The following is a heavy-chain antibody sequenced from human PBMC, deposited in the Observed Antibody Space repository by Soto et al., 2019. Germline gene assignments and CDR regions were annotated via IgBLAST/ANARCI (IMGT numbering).Heavy chain of an antibody. J-gene: IGHJ4*02. V-gene: IGHV3-9*01. CDR1: GFTFDDYA. Sequence: EVQLVESGGGLVQPGRSLRLSCAASGFTFDDYAMHWVRQAPGKGLEWVSGISWNSGSIGYADSVKGRFTISRDNAKTSLYLQMNSLRAKDTALYYCAKDRGLVLSFYFDYWGQGTLVTVSS. CDR3: AKDRGLVLSFYFDY. CDR2: ISWNSGSI. D-gene: IGHD6-19*01.